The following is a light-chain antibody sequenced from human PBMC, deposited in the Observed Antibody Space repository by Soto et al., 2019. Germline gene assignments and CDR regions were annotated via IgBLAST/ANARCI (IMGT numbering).Light chain of an antibody. J-gene: IGLJ2*01. Sequence: QSALTQPPSASGSPGQSVTISCTGTSSDVGGYNYVSWYRQHPGKAPKLMIYEVSKRPSGVPARFSGSKSGNTASLTVSGLQAEDEADYYCSSYAGTHVVFRGGTKLTVL. CDR3: SSYAGTHVV. CDR2: EVS. CDR1: SSDVGGYNY. V-gene: IGLV2-8*01.